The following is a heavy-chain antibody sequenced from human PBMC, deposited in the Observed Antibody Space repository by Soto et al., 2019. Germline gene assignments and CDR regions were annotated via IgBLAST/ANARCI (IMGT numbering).Heavy chain of an antibody. J-gene: IGHJ4*02. Sequence: SNYMSWVRQAPGKGLDWVSVIYSGGSTYYADSVKGRFTISRDNSKNTLYLQMNSLRAEDTAVYYCARDSTYYDFWSGYYTSHFDYWGQGTLVTVSS. CDR3: ARDSTYYDFWSGYYTSHFDY. V-gene: IGHV3-66*01. D-gene: IGHD3-3*01. CDR1: SNY. CDR2: IYSGGST.